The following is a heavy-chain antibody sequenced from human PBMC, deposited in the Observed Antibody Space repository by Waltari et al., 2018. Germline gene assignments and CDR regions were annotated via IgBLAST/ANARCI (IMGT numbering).Heavy chain of an antibody. CDR1: GYTFTSYA. CDR3: ARIIWYYFDFWIGYYPQKWFGMDV. D-gene: IGHD3-3*01. V-gene: IGHV1-3*01. J-gene: IGHJ6*02. Sequence: QVQLVQSGAEVKKPGASVKVSCKASGYTFTSYAMHWVRQAPGQRLEWMGWINAGNGNTKYSQKFQVRVSITMDTSASTAYMGLSSLSSEDSVVYYCARIIWYYFDFWIGYYPQKWFGMDVWGQGTTFTVSS. CDR2: INAGNGNT.